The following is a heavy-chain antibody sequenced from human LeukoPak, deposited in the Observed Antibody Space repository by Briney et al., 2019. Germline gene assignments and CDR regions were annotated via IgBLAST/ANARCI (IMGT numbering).Heavy chain of an antibody. CDR1: GGSISSYY. CDR2: IYYSGST. Sequence: SETLSLTCTVSGGSISSYYWSWIRQPPGKGLEWIGYIYYSGSTNYNPSLKRVATISVDTSKNQSSLKLSSVTAADTAVYYCARDRSVAVAGTYRGWFDPWGQGTLVTVSS. CDR3: ARDRSVAVAGTYRGWFDP. V-gene: IGHV4-59*01. D-gene: IGHD6-19*01. J-gene: IGHJ5*02.